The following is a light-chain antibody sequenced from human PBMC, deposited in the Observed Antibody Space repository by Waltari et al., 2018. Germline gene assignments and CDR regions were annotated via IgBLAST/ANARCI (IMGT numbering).Light chain of an antibody. CDR3: QQLNSYPPFT. CDR1: QGISSY. Sequence: DIQLTQSPSFLSASVGDRVTTTCRASQGISSYLAWYQQKPGKAPKLLIYAASTLQSGVPSRFSGSGSGTEFTLTISSLQPEEFATYYCQQLNSYPPFTFGPGTKVDIK. J-gene: IGKJ3*01. V-gene: IGKV1-9*01. CDR2: AAS.